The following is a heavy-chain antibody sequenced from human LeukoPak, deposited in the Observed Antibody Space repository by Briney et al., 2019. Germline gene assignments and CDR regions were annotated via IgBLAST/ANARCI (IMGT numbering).Heavy chain of an antibody. Sequence: PGGSLRLSCAASGFTFSSYAMHWVRQAPGKGLEWVAVISYDGSNKYYADSVKGRFTISRDNSKNTLYLQMNSLRAEDTAVYYCARDPGSSSGYYSRDAFDIWGQGTMVTVSS. CDR3: ARDPGSSSGYYSRDAFDI. J-gene: IGHJ3*02. V-gene: IGHV3-30-3*01. D-gene: IGHD3-22*01. CDR1: GFTFSSYA. CDR2: ISYDGSNK.